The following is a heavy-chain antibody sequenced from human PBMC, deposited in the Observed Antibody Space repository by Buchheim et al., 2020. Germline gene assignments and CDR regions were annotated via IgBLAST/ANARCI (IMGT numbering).Heavy chain of an antibody. D-gene: IGHD3-16*01. Sequence: QVQLVESGGGVVQPGRSLRLSCAASGFTFSSYGMHWVRQAPGKGLEWVAVISYDGSNKYYADSVKGRFTISRDTSKNTLYLQMNSLRAEDTAVYYCAKGGGRFDYWGQGTL. J-gene: IGHJ4*02. CDR3: AKGGGRFDY. CDR2: ISYDGSNK. V-gene: IGHV3-30*18. CDR1: GFTFSSYG.